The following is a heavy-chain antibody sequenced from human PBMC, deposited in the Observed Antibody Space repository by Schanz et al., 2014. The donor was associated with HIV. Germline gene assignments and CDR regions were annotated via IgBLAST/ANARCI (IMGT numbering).Heavy chain of an antibody. CDR1: GFTFNNYA. CDR3: AKAPLCDY. Sequence: DVQLLDSGGGLVQPGGSLRLSCIASGFTFNNYAMTWVRQAPGKGLEWVSSISESGSRSYYADSVKGRFSISRDNSKNTLYLQMNSLRAEDTAVYYCAKAPLCDYWGQGTLVTVSS. V-gene: IGHV3-23*01. CDR2: ISESGSRS. J-gene: IGHJ4*02.